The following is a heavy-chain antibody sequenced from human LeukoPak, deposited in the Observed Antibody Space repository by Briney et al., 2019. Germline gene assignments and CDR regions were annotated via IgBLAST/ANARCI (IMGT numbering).Heavy chain of an antibody. CDR2: VSHSGST. CDR3: ARRPPNSGSYSGPSGLDY. D-gene: IGHD1-26*01. J-gene: IGHJ4*02. Sequence: PSGTLSLTCAVSDGFISNWWSWVRQPPGRGLEWIGEVSHSGSTNYNPSLKSRVIISVDKSKNQLSLKLSSVTAADTSVYYCARRPPNSGSYSGPSGLDYWGQGTLVTVSS. CDR1: DGFISNW. V-gene: IGHV4-4*02.